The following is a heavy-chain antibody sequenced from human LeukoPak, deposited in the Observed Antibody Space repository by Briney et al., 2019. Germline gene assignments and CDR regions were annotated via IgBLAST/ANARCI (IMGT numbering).Heavy chain of an antibody. J-gene: IGHJ6*02. Sequence: PGGSVRLSCAASGFTFDDYAMHWVRQAPGKGLEWVSAMNNGPGATFYRDSVRGRFTISRDDSKSTLYLQMNSLRAEDTGTYYCAKTHYDLLDVWGQGTTVTVSS. V-gene: IGHV3-23*01. CDR2: MNNGPGAT. CDR1: GFTFDDYA. D-gene: IGHD5-12*01. CDR3: AKTHYDLLDV.